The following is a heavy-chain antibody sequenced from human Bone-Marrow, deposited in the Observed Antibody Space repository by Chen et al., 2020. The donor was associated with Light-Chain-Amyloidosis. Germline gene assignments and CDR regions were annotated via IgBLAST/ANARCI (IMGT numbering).Heavy chain of an antibody. CDR1: GFIISHAW. D-gene: IGHD3-16*02. Sequence: EVQVVESGGGLVKPGGSLRLSCAASGFIISHAWMRWVRQAPGKGRGWVGGIKRKTYDGRTDYSAPVKGRFSISRDDSKNTVYLQMDSLKTADTAVYYCTATIVAEDFHGYWGQGTLVTVSS. CDR2: IKRKTYDGRT. V-gene: IGHV3-15*01. CDR3: TATIVAEDFHGY. J-gene: IGHJ4*02.